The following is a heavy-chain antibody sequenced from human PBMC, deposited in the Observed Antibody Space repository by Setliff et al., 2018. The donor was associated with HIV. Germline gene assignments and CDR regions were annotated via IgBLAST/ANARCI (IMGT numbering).Heavy chain of an antibody. CDR1: GYTFTTFG. D-gene: IGHD2-2*01. J-gene: IGHJ6*02. CDR3: ARGGVCTSTSCGGNYYYGMDV. CDR2: ISTYSDET. V-gene: IGHV1-18*04. Sequence: GASVKVSCKPSGYTFTTFGLSWVRQAPGQGLQWMGWISTYSDETSYAQNLQGRVTMTTDTSTSTAYMELSSLRSDDTAVYYCARGGVCTSTSCGGNYYYGMDVWGQGTTVTAP.